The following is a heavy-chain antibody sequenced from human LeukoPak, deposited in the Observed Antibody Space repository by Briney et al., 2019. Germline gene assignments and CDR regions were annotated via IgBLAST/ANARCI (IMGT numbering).Heavy chain of an antibody. J-gene: IGHJ3*02. Sequence: RKSGPTLVNPTQTLTLTCTFSGFSLSTSGMCVSWIRQPPGKALEWLARIDWDDDKYYSTSLKTRLTISKDTSKNQVVLTMTNMDPVDTATYYCAHSKFTDIAPDAFDIWGQGTMVTVSS. V-gene: IGHV2-70*12. CDR2: IDWDDDK. CDR3: AHSKFTDIAPDAFDI. CDR1: GFSLSTSGMC. D-gene: IGHD5-12*01.